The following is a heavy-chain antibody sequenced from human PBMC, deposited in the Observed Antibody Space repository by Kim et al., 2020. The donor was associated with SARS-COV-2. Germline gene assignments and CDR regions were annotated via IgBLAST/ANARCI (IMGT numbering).Heavy chain of an antibody. CDR3: ASDVGSHGHY. V-gene: IGHV3-33*01. CDR2: NK. Sequence: NKYYTGSVKGRFTISRDNSKNKLYMQRNSVRAEDKAVYYCASDVGSHGHYWGQGTLVTVSS. D-gene: IGHD2-15*01. J-gene: IGHJ4*02.